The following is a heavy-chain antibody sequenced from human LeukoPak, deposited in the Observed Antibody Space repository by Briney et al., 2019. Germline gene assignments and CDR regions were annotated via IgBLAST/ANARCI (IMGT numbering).Heavy chain of an antibody. CDR2: ISGSGRTI. Sequence: LSLTCTVSGYSISSGYYWGWIRQPPGKGLEWVSHISGSGRTIYDADSVKGRFTTSRDNAQNSLYLQMNSLRAEDTAVYYCARGSAFTIVDIWGQGTMVTVSS. CDR1: GYSISSGYY. CDR3: ARGSAFTIVDI. V-gene: IGHV3-11*04. D-gene: IGHD2-2*01. J-gene: IGHJ3*02.